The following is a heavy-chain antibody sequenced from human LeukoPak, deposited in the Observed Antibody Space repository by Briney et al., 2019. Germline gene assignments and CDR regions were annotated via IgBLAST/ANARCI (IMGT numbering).Heavy chain of an antibody. CDR2: IAYDGSRK. CDR1: GFTFSGYG. CDR3: ARDLDGYRSGNGA. V-gene: IGHV3-30*03. D-gene: IGHD5-12*01. Sequence: PGRSLRLSCAASGFTFSGYGMHWVRQAPGKGLEWVTGIAYDGSRKHYADSVKGRFTISRDNAKNTLYLQMNSLRAEDTAVYYCARDLDGYRSGNGAWGQGTLVTVSS. J-gene: IGHJ5*02.